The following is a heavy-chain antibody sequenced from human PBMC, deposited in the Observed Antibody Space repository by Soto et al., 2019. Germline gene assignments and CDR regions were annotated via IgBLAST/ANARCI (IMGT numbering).Heavy chain of an antibody. CDR2: ISSSSSTI. Sequence: EVQLVESGGGLVQPGGSLRLSCAASGFTFSSYSMNWVRQAPWKGLEWVSYISSSSSTIYYADSVKGRFTISRDNAKNSLYLQMNRLRAEDTAVYYCARGGTTVTTGQSHYYYYYMDVWGKGTTVTVSS. CDR1: GFTFSSYS. V-gene: IGHV3-48*01. J-gene: IGHJ6*03. CDR3: ARGGTTVTTGQSHYYYYYMDV. D-gene: IGHD4-17*01.